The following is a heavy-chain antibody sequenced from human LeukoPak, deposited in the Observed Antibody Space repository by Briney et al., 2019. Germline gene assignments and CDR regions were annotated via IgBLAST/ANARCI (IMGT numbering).Heavy chain of an antibody. CDR1: GYTFTSYG. J-gene: IGHJ4*02. V-gene: IGHV1-18*01. Sequence: ASVKVSCKASGYTFTSYGISWVRQAPGQRLEWMGWISAYNGNTNYAQKLQGRVTMTTDTSTSTAYTELRSLRSDDTAVYYCARSDIVVVVAATPFHYWGQGTLVTVSS. CDR2: ISAYNGNT. D-gene: IGHD2-15*01. CDR3: ARSDIVVVVAATPFHY.